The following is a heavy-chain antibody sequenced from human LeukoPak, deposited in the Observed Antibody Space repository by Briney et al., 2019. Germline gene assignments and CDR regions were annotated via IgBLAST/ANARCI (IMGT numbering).Heavy chain of an antibody. J-gene: IGHJ4*02. CDR2: INPSGGST. Sequence: ASVKVSCKASGYTFTSYYMHWVRQPPGQGPEWMGIINPSGGSTSYPQKFQGRVTMTRDTSTSTVYMELNSLRSEDTAVYYCARGRSLLGHCSDTSCPLFDYWGQGTLVTVSS. V-gene: IGHV1-46*01. CDR1: GYTFTSYY. CDR3: ARGRSLLGHCSDTSCPLFDY. D-gene: IGHD2-2*01.